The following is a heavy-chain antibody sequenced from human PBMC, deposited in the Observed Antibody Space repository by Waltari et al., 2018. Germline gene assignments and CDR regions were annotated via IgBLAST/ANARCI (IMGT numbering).Heavy chain of an antibody. D-gene: IGHD6-19*01. CDR3: GGDSSGWDYPFDY. V-gene: IGHV3-23*04. CDR2: IRGSGGST. Sequence: EVQLVESGGGLVQPGGSLRLSCAASGFTFSSYAMSWVRQAPGKGREWVSAIRGSGGSTYYADSVKGRFTISRDNSKNTLYLQMNSLRAEDTAVYYCGGDSSGWDYPFDYWGQGTLVTVSS. J-gene: IGHJ4*02. CDR1: GFTFSSYA.